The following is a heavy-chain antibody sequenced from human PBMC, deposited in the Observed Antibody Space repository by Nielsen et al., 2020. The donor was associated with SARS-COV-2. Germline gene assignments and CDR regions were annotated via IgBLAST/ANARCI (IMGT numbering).Heavy chain of an antibody. CDR1: GFTFDDYA. D-gene: IGHD6-19*01. J-gene: IGHJ4*02. Sequence: LKISCAASGFTFDDYAMHWVRQAPGKGLEWVSGISWNSGSIGYADSVKGRFTISRDNAKNSLYLQMNSLRAEDTALYYCAKDTTPAVAAPDYWGQGTLVTVSS. V-gene: IGHV3-9*01. CDR3: AKDTTPAVAAPDY. CDR2: ISWNSGSI.